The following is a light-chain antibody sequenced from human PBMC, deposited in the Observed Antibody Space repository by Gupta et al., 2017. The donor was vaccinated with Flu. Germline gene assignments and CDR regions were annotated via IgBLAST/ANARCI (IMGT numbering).Light chain of an antibody. Sequence: DIQMTQSPSSLSASVGDRVTITCRASQRISNNLAWFQHKPGKAPKSLIYGASRLHSGVPSKFSGGGSGTDFTLTISSLQPEEFATYYCQQDDNFPLTFGGGTRVEIK. V-gene: IGKV1-16*02. CDR1: QRISNN. CDR3: QQDDNFPLT. J-gene: IGKJ4*01. CDR2: GAS.